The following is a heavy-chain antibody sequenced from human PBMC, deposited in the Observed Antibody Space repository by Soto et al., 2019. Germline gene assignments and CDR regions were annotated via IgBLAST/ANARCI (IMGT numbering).Heavy chain of an antibody. V-gene: IGHV3-30*18. Sequence: QVQLVESGGGVVQPGRSLRLSCAASGFTFSSYGMHWVRQAPGKGLEWVAVISYDGSNKYYADSVKGRFTISRDNSKNTLYLQMNSLRAEDTAVYYCAKIPLAFIEAPIYYGMDVWGQGTTVTVSS. D-gene: IGHD6-6*01. CDR3: AKIPLAFIEAPIYYGMDV. CDR1: GFTFSSYG. J-gene: IGHJ6*02. CDR2: ISYDGSNK.